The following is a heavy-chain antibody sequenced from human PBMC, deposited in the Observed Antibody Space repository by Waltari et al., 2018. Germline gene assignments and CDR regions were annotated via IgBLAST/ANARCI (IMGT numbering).Heavy chain of an antibody. D-gene: IGHD3-22*01. V-gene: IGHV3-15*01. CDR1: GFTFSNAW. Sequence: EVQLVESGGGLVKPGGSLRLSCAASGFTFSNAWMSWVRQAPGKGLEWVGRIKSKTDGGTTDYAAPVKGRFTISRDDSKNTLYLKMNSLKTEDTAVYYCTTLRYYDSSGYYYVEDYYYYYMDVWGKGTTVTVSS. CDR3: TTLRYYDSSGYYYVEDYYYYYMDV. J-gene: IGHJ6*03. CDR2: IKSKTDGGTT.